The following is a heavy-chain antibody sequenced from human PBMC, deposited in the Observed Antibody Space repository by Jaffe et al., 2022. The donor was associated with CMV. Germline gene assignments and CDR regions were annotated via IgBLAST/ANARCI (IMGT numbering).Heavy chain of an antibody. J-gene: IGHJ2*01. CDR2: ISYDGSNK. Sequence: QVQLVESGGGVVQPGRSLRLSCAASGFTFSSYGMHWVRQAPGKGLEWVAVISYDGSNKYYADSVKGRFTISRDNSKNTLYLQMNSLRAEDTAVYYCAKEHTYYYDSSGYRYWYFDLWGRGTLVTVSS. CDR3: AKEHTYYYDSSGYRYWYFDL. V-gene: IGHV3-30*18. CDR1: GFTFSSYG. D-gene: IGHD3-22*01.